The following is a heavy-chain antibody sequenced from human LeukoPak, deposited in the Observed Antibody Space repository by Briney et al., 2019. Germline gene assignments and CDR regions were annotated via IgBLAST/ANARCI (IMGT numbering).Heavy chain of an antibody. CDR3: ARGRSGFWSGHDYYMDV. V-gene: IGHV4-34*01. D-gene: IGHD3-3*01. J-gene: IGHJ6*03. CDR2: INHSGST. CDR1: GGSFSGYY. Sequence: SETLSLTCAVYGGSFSGYYWSWIRQPPGKGLEWIGKINHSGSTNYNPSLKSRVTISVDTSKNQFSLKLSSVTAADTAVYYCARGRSGFWSGHDYYMDVWGKGTTVTVSS.